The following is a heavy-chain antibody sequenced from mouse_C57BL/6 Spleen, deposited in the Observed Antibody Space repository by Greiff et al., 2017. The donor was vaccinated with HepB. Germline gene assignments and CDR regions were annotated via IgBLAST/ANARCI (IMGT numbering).Heavy chain of an antibody. CDR3: TRGVYYYGSTSFDY. D-gene: IGHD1-1*01. Sequence: QVQLQQSGAELVRPGASVTLSCKASGYTFTDYEMHWVKQTPVHGLEWIGAIDPETGGTAYNQKFKGKAILTADKSSSTAYMELRSLTSEDSAVYYCTRGVYYYGSTSFDYWGQGTTLTVSS. J-gene: IGHJ2*01. V-gene: IGHV1-15*01. CDR2: IDPETGGT. CDR1: GYTFTDYE.